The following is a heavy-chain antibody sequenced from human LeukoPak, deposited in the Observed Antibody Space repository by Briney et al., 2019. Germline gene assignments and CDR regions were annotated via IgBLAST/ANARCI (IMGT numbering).Heavy chain of an antibody. Sequence: PSETLSLTCTVSGGSISPYYWSWIRQPPGKGLEWIGYIYYSGSTNYNPSLKSRVTISVDTSKNQFSLKLSSVTAADTAVYYCARGNYYDSSGYPNFDYWGQGTLVTVSS. CDR2: IYYSGST. V-gene: IGHV4-59*01. D-gene: IGHD3-22*01. CDR1: GGSISPYY. J-gene: IGHJ4*02. CDR3: ARGNYYDSSGYPNFDY.